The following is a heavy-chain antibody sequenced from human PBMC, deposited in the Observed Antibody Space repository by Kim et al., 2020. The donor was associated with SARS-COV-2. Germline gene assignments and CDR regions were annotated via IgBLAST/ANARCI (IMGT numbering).Heavy chain of an antibody. Sequence: SETLSLTCTVSGGSISSSSYYWGWIRQPPGKGLEWIGSIYYSGSTYYNPSLKSRVTISVDTSKNQFSLKLSSVTAAATAVYYCSRDRARYCSSTSCWNYYYGKDVWGQGTTVTVS. CDR1: GGSISSSSYY. CDR2: IYYSGST. V-gene: IGHV4-39*07. CDR3: SRDRARYCSSTSCWNYYYGKDV. J-gene: IGHJ6*02. D-gene: IGHD2-2*01.